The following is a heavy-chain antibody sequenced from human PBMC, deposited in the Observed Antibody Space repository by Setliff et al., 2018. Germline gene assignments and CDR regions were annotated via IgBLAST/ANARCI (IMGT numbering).Heavy chain of an antibody. Sequence: SETLSLTCTVSGGSFTTYYWSWIRQSPGKGLEWIGYIYYSGSTNHNPSLKSRVSISVDTSKNQFSLRLTSVTAADTAVYYCAREYYYARSRNFDYWGQGTLVTSPQ. CDR3: AREYYYARSRNFDY. V-gene: IGHV4-59*01. J-gene: IGHJ4*02. CDR2: IYYSGST. CDR1: GGSFTTYY. D-gene: IGHD3-22*01.